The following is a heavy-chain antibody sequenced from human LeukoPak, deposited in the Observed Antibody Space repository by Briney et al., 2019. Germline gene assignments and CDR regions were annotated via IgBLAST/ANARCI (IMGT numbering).Heavy chain of an antibody. V-gene: IGHV3-21*01. CDR3: ARRVEGAAAGSYYFDY. Sequence: GGSLRLSCAASGFTFSSYSMNWVRQAPGKGLEWVSSISSSSSYIYYADSVKGRFTISRDNAKNSLYLQMNSLRAEDAAVYYCARRVEGAAAGSYYFDYWGQGTLVTVSS. CDR1: GFTFSSYS. D-gene: IGHD6-13*01. CDR2: ISSSSSYI. J-gene: IGHJ4*02.